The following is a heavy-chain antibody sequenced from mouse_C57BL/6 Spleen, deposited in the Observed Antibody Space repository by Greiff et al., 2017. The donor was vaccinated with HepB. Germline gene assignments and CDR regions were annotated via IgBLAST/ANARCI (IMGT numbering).Heavy chain of an antibody. D-gene: IGHD2-2*01. CDR1: GFSLSTFGMG. Sequence: QVTLKVSGPGILQPSQTLSLTCSFSGFSLSTFGMGVGWIRQPSGKGLEWLAHIWWDDDKYYNPALKSRLTISKDTSKNQVFLKIANVDTADTATYYCARMGEIYYGYDKAMDYWGQGTSVTVSS. CDR3: ARMGEIYYGYDKAMDY. CDR2: IWWDDDK. J-gene: IGHJ4*01. V-gene: IGHV8-8*01.